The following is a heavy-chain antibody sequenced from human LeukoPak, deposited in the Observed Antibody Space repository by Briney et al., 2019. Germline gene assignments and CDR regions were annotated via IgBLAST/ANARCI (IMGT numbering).Heavy chain of an antibody. CDR3: ARIRTDCSSTSCYTPYYFDY. CDR2: IIPIFGTA. V-gene: IGHV1-69*13. CDR1: GGTFSSYA. D-gene: IGHD2-2*02. Sequence: GASVKVSCKASGGTFSSYAISWVRQAPGQGLEWMGGIIPIFGTANYAQKFQGRVTITADESTSTAYMELSSLRSEDTAVYYCARIRTDCSSTSCYTPYYFDYWGQGTLVTVSS. J-gene: IGHJ4*02.